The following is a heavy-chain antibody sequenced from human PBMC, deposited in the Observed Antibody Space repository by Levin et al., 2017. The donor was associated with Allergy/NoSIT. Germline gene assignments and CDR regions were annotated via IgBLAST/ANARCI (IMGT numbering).Heavy chain of an antibody. CDR3: AKEMGARLPFDY. D-gene: IGHD3-16*01. Sequence: PGGSLRLSCAGSGFSFSTYGLSWVRQAPGKGLEWVSAMSGTGGRTYYAESVKGRFTISRDNSKNTLDLQMNSLRAEDTAVYYCAKEMGARLPFDYWGQGTLVTVSS. CDR2: MSGTGGRT. J-gene: IGHJ4*02. CDR1: GFSFSTYG. V-gene: IGHV3-23*01.